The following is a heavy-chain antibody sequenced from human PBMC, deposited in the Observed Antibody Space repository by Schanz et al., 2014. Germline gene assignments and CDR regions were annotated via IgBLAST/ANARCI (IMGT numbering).Heavy chain of an antibody. J-gene: IGHJ3*02. Sequence: QGQLVQSGPEVKEPGASVKVSCEASRYTFNTYGLNWVRQAPGQGLEWMGWISAYTNNTNYAQKFQGRVTMTTDTSTGTAYMELRSLRSDDTALYYCTRGGYSYALSAFDIWGQGTMVTVSS. CDR3: TRGGYSYALSAFDI. V-gene: IGHV1-18*01. CDR2: ISAYTNNT. CDR1: RYTFNTYG. D-gene: IGHD5-18*01.